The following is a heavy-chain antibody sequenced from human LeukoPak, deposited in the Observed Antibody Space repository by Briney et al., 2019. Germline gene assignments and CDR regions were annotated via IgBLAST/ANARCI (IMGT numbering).Heavy chain of an antibody. CDR1: GGAFISYA. CDR2: IIPIFGTA. V-gene: IGHV1-69*05. Sequence: ASVKVSCKASGGAFISYAISWVRQAPGQGLEWIGGIIPIFGTANYAQKFQGRVTITTDESTSTAYMELSSLRSEDTAVYYCARVVITFGGVINWFDPWGQGTLVTVSS. D-gene: IGHD3-16*01. CDR3: ARVVITFGGVINWFDP. J-gene: IGHJ5*02.